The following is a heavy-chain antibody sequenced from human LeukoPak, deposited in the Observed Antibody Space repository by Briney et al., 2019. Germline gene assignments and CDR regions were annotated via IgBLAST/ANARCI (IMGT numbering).Heavy chain of an antibody. D-gene: IGHD2-2*01. Sequence: GGSLRLSCVASGYIFNVYAVSWVRQAPGKGLEWVSAISGSGSTYYADSVKGRFTISRDNSKNTGYLQMNSLRAEDTAVYYCVKGGQDCSPTTCYYDWGQGTLVTVSS. CDR1: GYIFNVYA. CDR3: VKGGQDCSPTTCYYD. J-gene: IGHJ4*02. V-gene: IGHV3-23*01. CDR2: ISGSGST.